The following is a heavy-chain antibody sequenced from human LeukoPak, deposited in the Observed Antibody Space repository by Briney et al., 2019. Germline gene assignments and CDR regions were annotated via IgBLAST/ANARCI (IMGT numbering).Heavy chain of an antibody. Sequence: GGSLRLSCAASGFTFSSYGMHWVRQAPGKGLEWVAFIRYDGSNKYYADSVKGRFTISRDNAKNSLYLQMNSLRAEDTAVYYCARPRRFGDYFDYWGQGTLVTVSS. D-gene: IGHD3-10*01. J-gene: IGHJ4*02. CDR1: GFTFSSYG. CDR2: IRYDGSNK. V-gene: IGHV3-30*02. CDR3: ARPRRFGDYFDY.